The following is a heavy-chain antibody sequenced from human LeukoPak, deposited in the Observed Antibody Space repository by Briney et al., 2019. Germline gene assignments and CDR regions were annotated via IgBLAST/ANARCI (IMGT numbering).Heavy chain of an antibody. V-gene: IGHV3-48*01. CDR1: GFTFSTYT. CDR3: ARGQFLIDY. J-gene: IGHJ4*02. Sequence: GGPLRLSCAASGFTFSTYTMNWVRQAPGKGLEWISYISTSSSTIYYADSVKGRFTISRDNAKNSLFLQMNSLRAEDTAVYYCARGQFLIDYWGQGTLVTVSS. D-gene: IGHD2/OR15-2a*01. CDR2: ISTSSSTI.